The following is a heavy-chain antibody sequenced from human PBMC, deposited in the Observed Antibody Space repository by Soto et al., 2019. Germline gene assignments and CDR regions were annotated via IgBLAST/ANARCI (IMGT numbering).Heavy chain of an antibody. CDR2: IWYDGSNK. Sequence: QVQLVESGGGVVQPGRSLRLSCAASGFTFSSYGMHWVRQAPGKGLEWVAVIWYDGSNKYYADSVKGRFTISRDNSKNTLYLQMNSLRAEDTAVYYCARESNCSGGSCLYYYYGMDVWGQGTTVTVSS. CDR1: GFTFSSYG. D-gene: IGHD2-15*01. CDR3: ARESNCSGGSCLYYYYGMDV. J-gene: IGHJ6*02. V-gene: IGHV3-33*01.